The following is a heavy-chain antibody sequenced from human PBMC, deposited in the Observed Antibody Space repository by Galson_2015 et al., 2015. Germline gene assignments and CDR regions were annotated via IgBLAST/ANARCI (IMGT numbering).Heavy chain of an antibody. D-gene: IGHD1-1*01. Sequence: ETLSLTCAVSGGSLSSSTWWSWVRQPPGKGLEWIGEIYHSGSTNYNPSLKSRVTISVDKSKNQFSLKLSSVTAADTAVYYCARDQLSTGTTYGMGVWGQGTTVTVSS. V-gene: IGHV4-4*02. J-gene: IGHJ6*02. CDR1: GGSLSSSTW. CDR3: ARDQLSTGTTYGMGV. CDR2: IYHSGST.